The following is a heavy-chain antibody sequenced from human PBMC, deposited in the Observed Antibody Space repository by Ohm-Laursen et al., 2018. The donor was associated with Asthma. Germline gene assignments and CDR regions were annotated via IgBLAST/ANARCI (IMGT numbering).Heavy chain of an antibody. CDR2: IYYTGNT. CDR1: GDSISSGDNY. J-gene: IGHJ4*02. CDR3: ARGLPNYFDY. V-gene: IGHV4-31*02. Sequence: TLSLTWTVAGDSISSGDNYWSWIRQHPGKGLEWISYIYYTGNTYYNPSLRSRITMSVDTSKNQFSLRLSSVTAADTAVYYCARGLPNYFDYWGQGTLVTVSS.